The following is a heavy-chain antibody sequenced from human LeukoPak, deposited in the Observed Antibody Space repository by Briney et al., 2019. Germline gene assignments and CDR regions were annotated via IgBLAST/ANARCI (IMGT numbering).Heavy chain of an antibody. J-gene: IGHJ4*02. CDR3: VKHYDILTGLGYYFDY. V-gene: IGHV3-64D*06. D-gene: IGHD3-9*01. Sequence: GESLRLSCSASGFTFSSYAMHWVRQAPGKGLEYVSAISSNGGSTYYADSVKGRFTISRDNSKNTLYLQMSSLRAEDTAVYYCVKHYDILTGLGYYFDYWGQGTLVTVSS. CDR2: ISSNGGST. CDR1: GFTFSSYA.